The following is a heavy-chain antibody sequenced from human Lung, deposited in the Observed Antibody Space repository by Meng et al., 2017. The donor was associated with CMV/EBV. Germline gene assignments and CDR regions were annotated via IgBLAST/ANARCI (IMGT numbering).Heavy chain of an antibody. J-gene: IGHJ5*02. CDR2: ISGSVGNT. D-gene: IGHD5-18*01. CDR3: AREEAMVGYYTNWFDA. V-gene: IGHV3-23*01. Sequence: SWAASGFPFRCYAMSWVRQAPGKELEWVSSISGSVGNTYYADSVKGRFTISRDNSGDTLYMQMSSLRAEDTAVYYCAREEAMVGYYTNWFDAWGQG. CDR1: GFPFRCYA.